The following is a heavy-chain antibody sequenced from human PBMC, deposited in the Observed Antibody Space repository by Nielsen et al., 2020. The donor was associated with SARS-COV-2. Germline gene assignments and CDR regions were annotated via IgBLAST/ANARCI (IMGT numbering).Heavy chain of an antibody. V-gene: IGHV3-20*01. D-gene: IGHD2-8*01. CDR1: GFIFDDYG. Sequence: GGSLRLSCAASGFIFDDYGMSWVRQAPGKGLEWVSGINWNGGSTGYADSVKGRFTISRDNAKNSLYLQMNSLRAEDTALYHCARDLGVLMVYAIDYYYGMDVWGQGTTVTVSS. J-gene: IGHJ6*02. CDR3: ARDLGVLMVYAIDYYYGMDV. CDR2: INWNGGST.